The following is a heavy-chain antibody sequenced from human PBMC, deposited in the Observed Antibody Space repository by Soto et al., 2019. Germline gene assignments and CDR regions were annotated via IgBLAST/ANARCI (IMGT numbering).Heavy chain of an antibody. D-gene: IGHD1-26*01. CDR3: ARDRSRSGSYSGNWYFDL. V-gene: IGHV3-33*01. Sequence: QVQLVESGGGVVQPGRSLRLSCAASGFTFSSYGMHWVRQAPGKGLEWVAVIWYDGSNKYYADSVKGRFTISRDNSKNTLYVQMDSLRAEDTAVYYCARDRSRSGSYSGNWYFDLWGRGTLVTVSS. J-gene: IGHJ2*01. CDR2: IWYDGSNK. CDR1: GFTFSSYG.